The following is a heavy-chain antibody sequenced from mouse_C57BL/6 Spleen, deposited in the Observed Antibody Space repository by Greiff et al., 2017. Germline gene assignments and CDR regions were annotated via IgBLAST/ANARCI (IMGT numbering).Heavy chain of an antibody. CDR2: IDPSDSYT. V-gene: IGHV1-50*01. CDR3: ARWDGNYGFAY. J-gene: IGHJ3*01. CDR1: GYTFTSYW. Sequence: VQLQQSGAELVKPGASVKLSCKASGYTFTSYWMQWVKQRPGQGLEWIGEIDPSDSYTNYNQKFKGKATLTVDTSSSTAYMQLSSLTSEDSAVYYCARWDGNYGFAYWGQGTLVTVSA. D-gene: IGHD2-1*01.